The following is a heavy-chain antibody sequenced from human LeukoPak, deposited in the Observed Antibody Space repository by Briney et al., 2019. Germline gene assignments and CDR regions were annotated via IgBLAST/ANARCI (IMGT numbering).Heavy chain of an antibody. CDR3: ARLLTGYYYYYYYMDV. D-gene: IGHD3-9*01. Sequence: ASVKVSCKASGYTFTSYYMHWVRQAPGQGLEWMGIINPSGGSTSYAQKFQGRVTMTRDTSTSTVYMELSSLRSEDTAVYYCARLLTGYYYYYYYMDVWGKGTTVTVSS. J-gene: IGHJ6*03. CDR1: GYTFTSYY. V-gene: IGHV1-46*01. CDR2: INPSGGST.